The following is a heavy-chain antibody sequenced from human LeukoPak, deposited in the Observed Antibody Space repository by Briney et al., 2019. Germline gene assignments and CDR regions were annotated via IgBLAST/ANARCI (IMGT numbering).Heavy chain of an antibody. Sequence: PGGSLRLSCAASGFTFSSYSMNWVRQAPGKGLEWVSSISSSSSYIYYADSVKGRFTISRDNAKNSLYLQMNSLRAEDTAVYYCARGGVEMAIMGVFDYWGQGTLVTVSS. D-gene: IGHD5-24*01. CDR1: GFTFSSYS. J-gene: IGHJ4*02. CDR2: ISSSSSYI. V-gene: IGHV3-21*01. CDR3: ARGGVEMAIMGVFDY.